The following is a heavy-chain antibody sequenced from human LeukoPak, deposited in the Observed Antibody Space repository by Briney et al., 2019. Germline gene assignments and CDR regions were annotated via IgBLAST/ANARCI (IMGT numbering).Heavy chain of an antibody. CDR2: INHSGST. CDR1: GGSFSGYY. J-gene: IGHJ6*02. Sequence: SETLSLTCAVYGGSFSGYYWSWIRQPPGKGLEWIGEINHSGSTNYNPSLKSRVTISVDTSKNQFPLKLSSVTAADTAVYYCARGEGGYYYYYGMDVWGQGTTVTVSS. D-gene: IGHD3-16*01. V-gene: IGHV4-34*01. CDR3: ARGEGGYYYYYGMDV.